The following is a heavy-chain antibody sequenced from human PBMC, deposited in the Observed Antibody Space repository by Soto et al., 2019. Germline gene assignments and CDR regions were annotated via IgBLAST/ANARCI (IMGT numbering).Heavy chain of an antibody. D-gene: IGHD3-3*01. CDR3: ARAIVYYDFWSGYYPSMDV. CDR2: MNPNSGNT. CDR1: GYTFTSYD. Sequence: ASVKVSCKASGYTFTSYDINWVRQATGQGLEWMGWMNPNSGNTGYAQKFQGRVTMTRNTSISTAYMELSSLRSEDTAVYYCARAIVYYDFWSGYYPSMDVWSKGTTVTVSS. V-gene: IGHV1-8*01. J-gene: IGHJ6*03.